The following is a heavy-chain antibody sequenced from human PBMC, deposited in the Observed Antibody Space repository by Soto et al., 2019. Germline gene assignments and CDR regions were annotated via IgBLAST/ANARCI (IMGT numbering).Heavy chain of an antibody. CDR1: GGSISSYY. J-gene: IGHJ4*02. Sequence: LSLTCTVSGGSISSYYWSWIRQPPGKGLEWIGYIYYSGSTNYNPSLKSRVTISVDTSKNQFSLKLSSVTAADTAVYYCARVPTDSGSPYDYWGQGTLVTVSS. V-gene: IGHV4-59*01. CDR2: IYYSGST. CDR3: ARVPTDSGSPYDY. D-gene: IGHD1-26*01.